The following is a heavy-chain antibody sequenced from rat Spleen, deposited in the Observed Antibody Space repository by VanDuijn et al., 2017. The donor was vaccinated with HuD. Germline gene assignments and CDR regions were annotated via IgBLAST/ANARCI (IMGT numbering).Heavy chain of an antibody. J-gene: IGHJ3*01. Sequence: EVQLVESGGGLVQPGRSLKLSCAASGFTFSNYYMAWVRQSPTKGLEWVASVSPTGGSTYYRDSVKGRFTFSRDNAKSTLYLQMDSLRSEDTATYYCTAHGNRISRFAYWGQGTLVTVSS. V-gene: IGHV5-27*01. CDR2: VSPTGGST. D-gene: IGHD2-7*01. CDR1: GFTFSNYY. CDR3: TAHGNRISRFAY.